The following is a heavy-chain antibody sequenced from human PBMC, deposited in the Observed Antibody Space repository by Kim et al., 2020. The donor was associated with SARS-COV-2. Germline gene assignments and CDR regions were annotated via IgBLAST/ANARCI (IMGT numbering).Heavy chain of an antibody. CDR1: GGSISSGGYY. D-gene: IGHD2-2*01. Sequence: SETLSLTCTVSGGSISSGGYYWSWIRQHPGKGLEWIGYIYYSGSTYYNPSLKSRVTISVDTSKNQFSLKLSSVTAADTAVYYCARVIVVVPAAMGFYFDYWGQGTLVTVSS. CDR2: IYYSGST. J-gene: IGHJ4*02. CDR3: ARVIVVVPAAMGFYFDY. V-gene: IGHV4-31*03.